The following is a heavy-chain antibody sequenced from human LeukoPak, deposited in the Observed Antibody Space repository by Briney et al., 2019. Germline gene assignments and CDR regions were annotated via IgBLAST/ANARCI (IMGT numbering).Heavy chain of an antibody. CDR3: VKEILVTTSPLDY. J-gene: IGHJ4*02. CDR2: INSNGYST. CDR1: GFAFSAYA. V-gene: IGHV3-64D*06. D-gene: IGHD4-17*01. Sequence: GGSLRLSCSASGFAFSAYAMHWVRQAPGKGLEYIAAINSNGYSTYYIDSVRGRFTLSRDNSKNTVYLQMSSLRAGDTAVYYCVKEILVTTSPLDYWGQGTLVTVSS.